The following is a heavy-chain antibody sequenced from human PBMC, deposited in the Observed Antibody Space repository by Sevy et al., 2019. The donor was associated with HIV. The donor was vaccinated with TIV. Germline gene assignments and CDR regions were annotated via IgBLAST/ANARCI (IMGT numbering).Heavy chain of an antibody. CDR2: INQDGSEK. V-gene: IGHV3-7*01. D-gene: IGHD1-26*01. Sequence: GALRLSCSTSGFTFNSYWLTWVRQAPGKGLEWVGNINQDGSEKNYVDSWKGRFTIARDNAQKSVFLQMRALKAADTGLYYCAREGSSYYTYYNHYGMDVWGQGTTVTVSS. CDR3: AREGSSYYTYYNHYGMDV. CDR1: GFTFNSYW. J-gene: IGHJ6*02.